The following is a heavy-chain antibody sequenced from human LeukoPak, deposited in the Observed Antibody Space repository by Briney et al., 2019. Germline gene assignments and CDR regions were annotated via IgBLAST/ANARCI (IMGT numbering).Heavy chain of an antibody. D-gene: IGHD1-26*01. CDR1: GFTFYSYA. CDR3: ARDAGGYYRPNWFDP. Sequence: RPGGSLRLSCAASGFTFYSYAMNWVRQAPGKGLEWVSFIDTTSSYIFYAASVRGRFTISRDNAKNSLYLQMNSLRAEDTAVYYCARDAGGYYRPNWFDPWGQGTLVTVSS. J-gene: IGHJ5*02. CDR2: IDTTSSYI. V-gene: IGHV3-21*06.